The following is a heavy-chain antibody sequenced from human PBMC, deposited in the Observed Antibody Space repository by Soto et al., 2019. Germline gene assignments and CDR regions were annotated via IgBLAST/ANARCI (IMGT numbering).Heavy chain of an antibody. D-gene: IGHD3-10*01. V-gene: IGHV4-39*01. J-gene: IGHJ4*02. CDR1: GGSISSSSYY. CDR3: ASEITMVRGDKRDY. Sequence: QLQLQESGPGLVKPSETLSLTCTVSGGSISSSSYYWGWIRQPPGKGLEWIGSIYYSGSTYYNPSLKSRVTISVDTSKNQCSLKLSSVTAADTAVYYCASEITMVRGDKRDYWGQGTLVTVSS. CDR2: IYYSGST.